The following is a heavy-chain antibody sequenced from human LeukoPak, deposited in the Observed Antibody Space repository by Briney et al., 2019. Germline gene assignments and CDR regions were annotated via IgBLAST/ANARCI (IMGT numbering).Heavy chain of an antibody. CDR1: GFTFSSYS. J-gene: IGHJ4*02. CDR3: AAYFCGGSGPPPPAELGY. D-gene: IGHD2-15*01. Sequence: PGGSLRLSCAASGFTFSSYSMNWVRQAPGKGLEWVSSISSSSSYIYYTDSVTGRFTLSRDNPKNSLSLKMNRQRPGHPPVYNWAAYFCGGSGPPPPAELGYWGQGTLVTVSS. V-gene: IGHV3-21*01. CDR2: ISSSSSYI.